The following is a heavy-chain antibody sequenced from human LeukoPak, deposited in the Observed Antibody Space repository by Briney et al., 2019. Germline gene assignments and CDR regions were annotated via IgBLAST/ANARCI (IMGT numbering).Heavy chain of an antibody. Sequence: GGSLRLSCAASGFTFSSYAMSWVRQTPGKGLEWVSTVSGSGGSTYYADSVKGRFTISRDNSKNTLYLQVNSLRAEDTAVYYCAKDAYLIAVAGNYFDYWGQGTLVTVSS. D-gene: IGHD6-19*01. CDR2: VSGSGGST. CDR3: AKDAYLIAVAGNYFDY. CDR1: GFTFSSYA. J-gene: IGHJ4*02. V-gene: IGHV3-23*01.